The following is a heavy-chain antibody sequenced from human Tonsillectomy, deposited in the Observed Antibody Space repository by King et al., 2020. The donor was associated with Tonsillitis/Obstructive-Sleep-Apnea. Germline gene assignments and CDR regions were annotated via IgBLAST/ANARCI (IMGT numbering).Heavy chain of an antibody. J-gene: IGHJ4*02. CDR3: ARHYTSATLRFLEWFE. CDR2: ICYSGST. CDR1: GGSISSSSYY. V-gene: IGHV4-39*01. D-gene: IGHD3-3*01. Sequence: QLQESGPGLVKPSETLSLTCTVSGGSISSSSYYWGWIRQPPGKGLEWIGSICYSGSTYYNPSLKRRVTISVDTSKNQFSLKLSSVTAADTAVYYCARHYTSATLRFLEWFEWGQGTLVTVSS.